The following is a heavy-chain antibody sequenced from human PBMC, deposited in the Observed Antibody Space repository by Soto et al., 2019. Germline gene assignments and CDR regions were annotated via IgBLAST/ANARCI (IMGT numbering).Heavy chain of an antibody. J-gene: IGHJ4*02. CDR1: GYTFTSHA. Sequence: QVQLVQSGAEVKKPGASVKVSCKASGYTFTSHAMHWVRQAPGQRLEWMGWINAGNGNTKYSQKFQGRVTITRDTSASTAYMELSSLRSEDTAVYYCARDGDVYGSGSYYPVYWGQGTLVTVSS. CDR2: INAGNGNT. D-gene: IGHD3-10*01. CDR3: ARDGDVYGSGSYYPVY. V-gene: IGHV1-3*01.